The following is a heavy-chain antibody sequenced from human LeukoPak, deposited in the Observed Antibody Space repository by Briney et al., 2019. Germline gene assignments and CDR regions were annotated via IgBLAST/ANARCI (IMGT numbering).Heavy chain of an antibody. V-gene: IGHV4-4*07. J-gene: IGHJ4*02. Sequence: SETLSLTCTASGGSISSYYWSWIRQPAGKGLEWIGRIYTSGSTNYNPSLKCRVTMSVDTSKNQFSLKLSSVTAADTAVYYCARDGDCSNTSCYDYWGQGTLVTVSS. CDR3: ARDGDCSNTSCYDY. CDR2: IYTSGST. CDR1: GGSISSYY. D-gene: IGHD2-2*01.